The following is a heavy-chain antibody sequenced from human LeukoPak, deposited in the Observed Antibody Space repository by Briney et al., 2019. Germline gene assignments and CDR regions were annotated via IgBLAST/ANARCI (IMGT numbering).Heavy chain of an antibody. V-gene: IGHV1-18*04. D-gene: IGHD2-2*03. CDR2: ISAYNGNT. CDR1: GYTFTSYG. J-gene: IGHJ4*02. CDR3: ARVLGETLDTVVVPAAMSPYYFDY. Sequence: ASVKVSCKASGYTFTSYGISWVRQAPGQGLEWMGWISAYNGNTNYAQKLQGRVTMTTDTSTSTAYMELRSLRSDDTAVYYCARVLGETLDTVVVPAAMSPYYFDYWGQGTLVTVSS.